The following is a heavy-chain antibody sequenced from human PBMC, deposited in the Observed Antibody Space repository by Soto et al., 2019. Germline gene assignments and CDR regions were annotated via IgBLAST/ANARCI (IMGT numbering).Heavy chain of an antibody. J-gene: IGHJ4*02. V-gene: IGHV1-18*01. CDR1: GYTFTSYG. D-gene: IGHD2-15*01. Sequence: QVQLVQSGAEVKKPGASVKVSCKASGYTFTSYGISWVRQAPGQGLEWMGWISAYNGNTNYAQKLQGRVTMTTDRSTSSDYRELRSLRSDDTAVYYCARNRGYLAQWDYWGQGTLVTVSS. CDR3: ARNRGYLAQWDY. CDR2: ISAYNGNT.